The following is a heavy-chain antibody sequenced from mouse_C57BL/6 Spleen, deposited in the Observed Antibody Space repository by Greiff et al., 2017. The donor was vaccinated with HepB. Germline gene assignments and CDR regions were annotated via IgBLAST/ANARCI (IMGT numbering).Heavy chain of an antibody. J-gene: IGHJ4*01. CDR1: GYTFTSYW. V-gene: IGHV1-53*01. D-gene: IGHD1-1*01. CDR2: INPSNGGT. Sequence: QVHVKQPGTELVKPGASVKLSCKASGYTFTSYWMHWVKQRPGQGLEWIGNINPSNGGTNYNEKFKSKATLTVDKSSSTAYMQLSSLTSEDSAVYYCANYYGNPSYYYAMDYWGQGTSVTVSS. CDR3: ANYYGNPSYYYAMDY.